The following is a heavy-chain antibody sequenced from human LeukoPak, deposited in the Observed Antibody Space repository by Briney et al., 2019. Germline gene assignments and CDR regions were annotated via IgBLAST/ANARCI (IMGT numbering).Heavy chain of an antibody. Sequence: GGSLRLSCAASGFTFDDYAMHWVRQAPGKGLEWVSGISWNSGSIGYADSVKGRFTISRDNAKDSLYLQMNSLRAEDTALYYCAKARDGAGTGDFDYWGQGTLVTVSS. D-gene: IGHD6-19*01. CDR1: GFTFDDYA. CDR2: ISWNSGSI. V-gene: IGHV3-9*01. CDR3: AKARDGAGTGDFDY. J-gene: IGHJ4*02.